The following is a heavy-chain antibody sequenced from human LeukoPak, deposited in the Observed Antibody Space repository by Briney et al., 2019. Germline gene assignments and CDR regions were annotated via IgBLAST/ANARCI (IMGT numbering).Heavy chain of an antibody. Sequence: SETLSLTCTVSGGSISSGDYYWSWIRQPPGKGLEWIGYICYSGSTYYNPSLKSRVTISVDTSKNQFSLKLSSVTAADTAVYYCARDSDLYYFDYWGQGTLVTVSS. CDR3: ARDSDLYYFDY. CDR2: ICYSGST. J-gene: IGHJ4*02. CDR1: GGSISSGDYY. D-gene: IGHD3-10*01. V-gene: IGHV4-30-4*01.